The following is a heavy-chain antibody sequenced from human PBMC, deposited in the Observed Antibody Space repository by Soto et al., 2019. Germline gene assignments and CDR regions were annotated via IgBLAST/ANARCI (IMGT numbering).Heavy chain of an antibody. D-gene: IGHD5-12*01. CDR3: ARLGNSGYGDFDY. CDR1: GFTFKYFW. V-gene: IGHV3-7*01. J-gene: IGHJ4*02. Sequence: PGGSLRLSCATSGFTFKYFWMSWVRQAPGKGLEWVANIQQDGSEIYYAGTVKGRFTISRDNARNSLDLQMISLRAEDTAVYYCARLGNSGYGDFDYWGQGILVTVSS. CDR2: IQQDGSEI.